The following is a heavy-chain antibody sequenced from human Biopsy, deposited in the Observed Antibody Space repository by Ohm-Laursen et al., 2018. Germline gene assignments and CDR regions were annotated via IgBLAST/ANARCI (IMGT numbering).Heavy chain of an antibody. V-gene: IGHV4-59*01. CDR3: ARLTGDPSY. CDR1: GGSITDDY. CDR2: IYYTGHT. D-gene: IGHD7-27*01. Sequence: TLTLTCTVSGGSITDDYWSWIRQSPGKGLEWIGFIYYTGHTNYNPSLKSRATISVDTSKNQFPLKVISVTAADTAVYYCARLTGDPSYWGQGILVTVSS. J-gene: IGHJ4*02.